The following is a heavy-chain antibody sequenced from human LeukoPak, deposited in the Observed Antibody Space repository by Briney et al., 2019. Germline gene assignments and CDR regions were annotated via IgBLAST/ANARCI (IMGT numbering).Heavy chain of an antibody. D-gene: IGHD2-2*01. CDR1: GGTFSSYA. J-gene: IGHJ6*02. CDR2: VIPIFGTA. CDR3: AGYCSSTSCPTQDYYYYGMDV. Sequence: SVKVSCKASGGTFSSYAISWVRQAPGQGLEWMGGVIPIFGTANYAQKFQGRVTITADKSTSTAYMELSRLRSEDTAVYYCAGYCSSTSCPTQDYYYYGMDVWGQGTTVTVSS. V-gene: IGHV1-69*06.